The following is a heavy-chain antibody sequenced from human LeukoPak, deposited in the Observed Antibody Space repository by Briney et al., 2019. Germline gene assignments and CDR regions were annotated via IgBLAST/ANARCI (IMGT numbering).Heavy chain of an antibody. CDR3: ARDVIAAADSHYFDY. CDR2: IYSGGST. CDR1: GFTVSSNY. J-gene: IGHJ4*02. Sequence: GGSLRLSCAASGFTVSSNYMSWVRRAPGKGLEWVSVIYSGGSTYYADSVKGRFTISRDNSKNTLYLQMNSLRAEDTAVYYCARDVIAAADSHYFDYWGQGTLVTVSS. V-gene: IGHV3-53*01. D-gene: IGHD6-13*01.